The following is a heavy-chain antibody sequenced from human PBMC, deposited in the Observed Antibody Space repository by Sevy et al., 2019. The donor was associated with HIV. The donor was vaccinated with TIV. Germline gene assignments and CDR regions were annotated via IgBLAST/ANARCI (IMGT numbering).Heavy chain of an antibody. J-gene: IGHJ4*02. V-gene: IGHV3-9*01. CDR2: ISWNSGSI. D-gene: IGHD1-26*01. Sequence: GGSLRLSCAASGFTFDDYAMHWVRQAPGKGLEWVSGISWNSGSIGYADSVKGRFTISRDNAKNSLYLQMNRLRAEDTALYYCAKDGSRVYSGSYLSIFDYWGQGTLVTVSS. CDR1: GFTFDDYA. CDR3: AKDGSRVYSGSYLSIFDY.